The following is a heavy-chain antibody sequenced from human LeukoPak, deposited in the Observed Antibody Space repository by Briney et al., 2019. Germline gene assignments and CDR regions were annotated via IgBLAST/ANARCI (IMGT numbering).Heavy chain of an antibody. D-gene: IGHD6-19*01. J-gene: IGHJ4*02. CDR2: ISYDGSNK. CDR3: AKSLVAVAGVIDY. Sequence: GGSLRLSCAASGFTFSSYGMHWVRQAPGKGLEWVAVISYDGSNKYYADSVKGRFTISRDNSKNTLYLQMNSLRAEDTAVYYCAKSLVAVAGVIDYWGQGNLVTVSS. V-gene: IGHV3-30*18. CDR1: GFTFSSYG.